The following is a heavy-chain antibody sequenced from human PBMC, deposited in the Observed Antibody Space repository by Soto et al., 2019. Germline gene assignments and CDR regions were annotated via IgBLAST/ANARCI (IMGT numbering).Heavy chain of an antibody. D-gene: IGHD1-1*01. Sequence: EVQLLESGGGLVKPGGSLRLSCAASGFTFSSDTMNWVRQAPGKGLEWVSSITSSSSAIDYADSGRGRFTISRDNAKNSLYLQMNXLRAEDAAVYYCARDPNTGTYHFNYWGQGTLVTVSS. V-gene: IGHV3-21*01. CDR1: GFTFSSDT. J-gene: IGHJ4*02. CDR2: ITSSSSAI. CDR3: ARDPNTGTYHFNY.